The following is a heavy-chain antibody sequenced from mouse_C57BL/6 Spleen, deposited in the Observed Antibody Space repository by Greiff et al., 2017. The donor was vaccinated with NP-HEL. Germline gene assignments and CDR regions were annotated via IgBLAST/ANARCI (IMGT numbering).Heavy chain of an antibody. CDR2: INTSSGYT. J-gene: IGHJ3*01. Sequence: QVQLKQSGAELAKPGASVTLSCTASGYTFTSYWMHWVKQKPGQGLEWIGYINTSSGYTKYNQKFKDKATLTADKSSSTAYMQLSSRTYEDSAVYYCARGGSDYPFAYWGKGTLVTVAA. CDR1: GYTFTSYW. CDR3: ARGGSDYPFAY. V-gene: IGHV1-7*01. D-gene: IGHD2-13*01.